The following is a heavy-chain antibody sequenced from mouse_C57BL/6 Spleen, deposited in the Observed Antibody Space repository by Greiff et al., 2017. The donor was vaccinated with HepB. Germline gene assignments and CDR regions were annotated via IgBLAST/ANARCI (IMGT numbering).Heavy chain of an antibody. CDR3: TITTGGTY. CDR2: IDPENGDT. Sequence: VQLQQSGAELVRPGASVKLSCTASGFNIKDDYMHWVKQRPEQGLEWIGWIDPENGDTEYASKFQGKATITADTSSNTAYLQLSSLTSEDTAVYYWTITTGGTYWGQGPLVTVSA. D-gene: IGHD1-2*01. V-gene: IGHV14-4*01. CDR1: GFNIKDDY. J-gene: IGHJ3*01.